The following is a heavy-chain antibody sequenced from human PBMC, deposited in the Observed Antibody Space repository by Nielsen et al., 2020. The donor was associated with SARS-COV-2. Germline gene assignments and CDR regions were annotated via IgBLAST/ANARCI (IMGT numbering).Heavy chain of an antibody. Sequence: SDTLSLTSAVYGGSFTAPSRSCHRQPPGKGLEWLGAITHRGSPNYNPSLKSRVTIPVDTSKNQFSLKLSSVTAADTAVYYCARARRLRGVNDAFDVWGRGTMVSVSS. D-gene: IGHD3-10*01. J-gene: IGHJ3*01. CDR1: GGSFTAPS. V-gene: IGHV4-34*01. CDR3: ARARRLRGVNDAFDV. CDR2: ITHRGSP.